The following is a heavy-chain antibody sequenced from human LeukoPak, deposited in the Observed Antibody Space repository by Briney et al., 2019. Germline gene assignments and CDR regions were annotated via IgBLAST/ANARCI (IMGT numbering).Heavy chain of an antibody. CDR2: IRGDSSDK. V-gene: IGHV3-21*04. CDR3: AKTSGSGSFDY. J-gene: IGHJ4*02. D-gene: IGHD3-22*01. CDR1: GFSFSDYP. Sequence: GGSLRLSCVASGFSFSDYPMNWVRQAPGRGLEWVSNIRGDSSDKCYGDSVKGRFTISRDNAKNSLYLQMNSLRAEDTALYYCAKTSGSGSFDYWGQGTLVTVSS.